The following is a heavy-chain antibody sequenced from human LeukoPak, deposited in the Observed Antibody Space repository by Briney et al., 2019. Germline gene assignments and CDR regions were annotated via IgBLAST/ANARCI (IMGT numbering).Heavy chain of an antibody. V-gene: IGHV1-24*01. Sequence: GAPVKVSCKVSGYTLTELSMHWVRQAPGKGLEWMGGFDPEDGETIYAQKFQGRVTMTEDTSTDTAYMELSSLRSEDTAVYYCATDVATTLTGWCFDYWGQGTLVTVSS. CDR3: ATDVATTLTGWCFDY. D-gene: IGHD1-26*01. CDR1: GYTLTELS. J-gene: IGHJ4*02. CDR2: FDPEDGET.